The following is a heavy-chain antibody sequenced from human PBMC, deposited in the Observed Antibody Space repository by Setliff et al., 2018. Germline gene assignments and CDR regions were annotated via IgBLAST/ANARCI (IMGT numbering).Heavy chain of an antibody. V-gene: IGHV4-39*01. CDR2: IFWSGTT. D-gene: IGHD6-19*01. CDR1: GGSITSSSYY. J-gene: IGHJ4*02. CDR3: ARLGQWRVFWFFDY. Sequence: SETLSLTCTVPGGSITSSSYYWGWVRQPPGKGLEWIRTIFWSGTTYSNPSLNSRGTISVDTSRDQFSLRLSSVTAADTAVYYCARLGQWRVFWFFDYWGQGALVTVSS.